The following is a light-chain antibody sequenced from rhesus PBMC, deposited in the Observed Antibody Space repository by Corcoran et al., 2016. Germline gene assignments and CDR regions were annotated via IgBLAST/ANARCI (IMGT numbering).Light chain of an antibody. CDR2: KES. J-gene: IGKJ2*01. CDR3: QQYSSIPYN. Sequence: DIQMTQSPSSLSASVGDTVTITCRASETCSSWVAWYQQKPGKAPNLLMDKESSLQSGVPSRFSGSGSGTVFTRPISNLRSEDFATYYCQQYSSIPYNFGQGTKVE. V-gene: IGKV1-22*01. CDR1: ETCSSW.